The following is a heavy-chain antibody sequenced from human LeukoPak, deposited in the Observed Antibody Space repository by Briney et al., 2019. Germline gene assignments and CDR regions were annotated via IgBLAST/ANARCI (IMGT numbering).Heavy chain of an antibody. CDR3: ARDLRGIAAAGDYYYYYMDV. D-gene: IGHD6-13*01. J-gene: IGHJ6*03. V-gene: IGHV4-34*01. Sequence: SETLSLTCAVYGGSFSGYYWSWIRQPPGKGLEWIGEINHSGSTNYNPSLKSRVTISVDTSKNQFSLKLSSVTAADTAVYYCARDLRGIAAAGDYYYYYMDVWGKGTTVTVSS. CDR1: GGSFSGYY. CDR2: INHSGST.